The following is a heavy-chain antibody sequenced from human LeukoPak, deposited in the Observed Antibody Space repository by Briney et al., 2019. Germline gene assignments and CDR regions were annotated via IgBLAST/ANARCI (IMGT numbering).Heavy chain of an antibody. CDR3: AKDLAVLTVAFDY. J-gene: IGHJ4*02. CDR1: GFTFSSYA. Sequence: GGSLRLSCAASGFTFSSYAMSWVRQAPGKGLEWVSAISGSGGSTYYADSVRGRFTISRDNSKNTLYLQMNSLRAEDTAVDYCAKDLAVLTVAFDYWGQGTLVTVSS. CDR2: ISGSGGST. D-gene: IGHD3-16*01. V-gene: IGHV3-23*01.